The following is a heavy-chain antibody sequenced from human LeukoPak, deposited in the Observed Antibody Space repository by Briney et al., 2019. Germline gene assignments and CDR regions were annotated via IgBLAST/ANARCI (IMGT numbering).Heavy chain of an antibody. Sequence: PGGSLRLSCAASGFTFSSYWMSWVRQAPGKGLEWVANIKQDGSEKYYADSVKGRFTISRDNSKNSLYLQMNSLRTEDTALYDCAKVYGSGSYYSLDYWGQGTLVTGSS. J-gene: IGHJ4*02. CDR3: AKVYGSGSYYSLDY. D-gene: IGHD3-10*01. CDR2: IKQDGSEK. V-gene: IGHV3-7*03. CDR1: GFTFSSYW.